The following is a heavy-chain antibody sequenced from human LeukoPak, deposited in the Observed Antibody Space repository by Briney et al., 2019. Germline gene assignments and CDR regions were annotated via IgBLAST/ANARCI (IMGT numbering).Heavy chain of an antibody. Sequence: SETLSLTCTVSGGSLNNNYWSWVRQPPGKGLEWVGFISYSGTTNYSPSLGGRATISMGSSRTHFTLKVTSLTAADTAVYFCARHLSDRPTVAGEFDYWGQGTLVTVSS. V-gene: IGHV4-59*08. CDR2: ISYSGTT. J-gene: IGHJ4*02. CDR3: ARHLSDRPTVAGEFDY. CDR1: GGSLNNNY. D-gene: IGHD6-19*01.